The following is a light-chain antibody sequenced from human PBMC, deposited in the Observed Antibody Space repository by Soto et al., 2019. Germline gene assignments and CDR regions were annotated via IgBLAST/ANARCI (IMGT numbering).Light chain of an antibody. CDR2: DVS. V-gene: IGLV2-11*01. J-gene: IGLJ1*01. CDR3: CSYAGSYSYV. CDR1: SSDVGGYNY. Sequence: QSVLTQPRSLSGSPGQSVTISCTGTSSDVGGYNYVSWYQEQPGKAPKLMIYDVSKRPSGVTDRFSGSKSGNTASLTISGLQAEDEADYYCCSYAGSYSYVFGTGTKVTV.